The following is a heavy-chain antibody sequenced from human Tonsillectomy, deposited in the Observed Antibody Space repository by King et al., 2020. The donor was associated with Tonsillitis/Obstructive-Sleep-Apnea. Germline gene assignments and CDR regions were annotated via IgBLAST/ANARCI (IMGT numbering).Heavy chain of an antibody. D-gene: IGHD2-15*01. J-gene: IGHJ5*02. CDR1: GGSFSGYY. CDR2: INHSGST. CDR3: ARRVVVVAATVFDP. V-gene: IGHV4-34*01. Sequence: VQLQQWGAGLLKPSETLSLTCAVYGGSFSGYYWSWIRQPPGKGLEWIGEINHSGSTNYNPSLKSRVTISVDTSKNQFSLKLGSVTAADTAVYYCARRVVVVAATVFDPWGQGTLVTVSS.